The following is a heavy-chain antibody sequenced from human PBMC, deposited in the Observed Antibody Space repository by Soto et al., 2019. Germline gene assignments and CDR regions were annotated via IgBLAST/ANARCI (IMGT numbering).Heavy chain of an antibody. D-gene: IGHD6-13*01. J-gene: IGHJ6*02. Sequence: GESLKISCKGFGYSFTSYWIGWVRQMPGKGLEWMGIVYPGDSHPRYSPSFQGQVTISADKSISTAYLQWSSLKASDTAMYYCARTSAAGKYYYGMDVWGQGTTVTVSS. V-gene: IGHV5-51*01. CDR2: VYPGDSHP. CDR3: ARTSAAGKYYYGMDV. CDR1: GYSFTSYW.